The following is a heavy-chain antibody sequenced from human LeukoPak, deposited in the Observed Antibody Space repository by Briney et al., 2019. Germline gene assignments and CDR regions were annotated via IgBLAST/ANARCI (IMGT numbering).Heavy chain of an antibody. V-gene: IGHV3-20*04. D-gene: IGHD6-6*01. J-gene: IGHJ4*02. Sequence: GGSLRLSCAASGFTFRNYWMHWVRQAPEKGLVWVSGINWNGGSTDYADSVKGRFTISRDNAKNSLYLQMSSLRAEDTAVYYCARDGIAARRDFDYWGQGTLVTVSS. CDR2: INWNGGST. CDR3: ARDGIAARRDFDY. CDR1: GFTFRNYW.